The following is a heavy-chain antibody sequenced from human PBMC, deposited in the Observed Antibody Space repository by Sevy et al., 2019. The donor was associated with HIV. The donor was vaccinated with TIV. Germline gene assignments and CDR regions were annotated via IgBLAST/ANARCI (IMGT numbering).Heavy chain of an antibody. Sequence: ASVKVSCKASGYTFTSYGISWARQAPGLGLEWMGWISAYNGNTNYAQKLQGRVTMTTDTSTSTAYMGLRSLRSDDTAVYYCAREGDYSSSSINWFDPWGQGTLVTVSS. J-gene: IGHJ5*02. D-gene: IGHD6-6*01. CDR2: ISAYNGNT. CDR1: GYTFTSYG. CDR3: AREGDYSSSSINWFDP. V-gene: IGHV1-18*01.